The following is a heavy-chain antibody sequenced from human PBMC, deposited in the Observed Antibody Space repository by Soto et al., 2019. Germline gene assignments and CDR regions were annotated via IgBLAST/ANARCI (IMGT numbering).Heavy chain of an antibody. CDR2: INWNGGST. CDR1: GFTFDDYG. V-gene: IGHV3-20*01. J-gene: IGHJ4*02. D-gene: IGHD4-4*01. Sequence: GGSLRLSCAASGFTFDDYGMSWVRQAPGKGLEWVSGINWNGGSTRYADSVKGRFTISRDNAKNSLYLQMNSLRAEDTALYHCARAPRIYSNFYFDYWGQGTLVTVSS. CDR3: ARAPRIYSNFYFDY.